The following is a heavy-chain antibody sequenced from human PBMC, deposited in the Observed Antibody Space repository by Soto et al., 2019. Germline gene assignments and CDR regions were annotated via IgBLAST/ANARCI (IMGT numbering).Heavy chain of an antibody. J-gene: IGHJ4*02. CDR3: ARGRTPSGWYYFDS. D-gene: IGHD6-19*01. Sequence: QVQLQESGPGLVKSSETLSLTCSVSGDSISTRYYWSWIRQPPGKGLEWVGYIYYSGTINYNPSLNSRITISIDTSKSQFSLNVSSVTAADTAVYYCARGRTPSGWYYFDSWGQGALVSVSS. CDR1: GDSISTRYY. V-gene: IGHV4-59*01. CDR2: IYYSGTI.